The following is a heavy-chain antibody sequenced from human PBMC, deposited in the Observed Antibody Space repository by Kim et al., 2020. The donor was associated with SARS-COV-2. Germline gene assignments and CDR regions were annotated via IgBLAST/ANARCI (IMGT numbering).Heavy chain of an antibody. Sequence: VEGRITISRDNSKNTLYLQMNNLRTEDTALYYCVKEAAFTTVVVDYYFDYWGQGTLVTVSS. D-gene: IGHD2-15*01. V-gene: IGHV3-30*02. J-gene: IGHJ4*02. CDR3: VKEAAFTTVVVDYYFDY.